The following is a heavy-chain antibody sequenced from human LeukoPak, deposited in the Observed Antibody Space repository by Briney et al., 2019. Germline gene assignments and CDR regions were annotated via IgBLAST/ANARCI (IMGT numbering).Heavy chain of an antibody. CDR2: IWYDGSNK. CDR3: ARYQEYSRSSSSFDY. V-gene: IGHV3-33*01. J-gene: IGHJ4*02. CDR1: GFTFSSYG. D-gene: IGHD6-6*01. Sequence: GGSLRLSCAASGFTFSSYGMHWVRQAPGKGLEWVAVIWYDGSNKYYADSVKGRFTISRDNSKNTLYLQMNSLRAEDTAVYYCARYQEYSRSSSSFDYWGQGTPVTVSS.